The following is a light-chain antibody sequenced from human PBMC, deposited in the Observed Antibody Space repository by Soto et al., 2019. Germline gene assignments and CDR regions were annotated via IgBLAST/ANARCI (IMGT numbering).Light chain of an antibody. CDR2: EVT. Sequence: QSVLTQPASVFGCPGQSITISCTGTSSDVGGYNFVSWYQQLPGKAPKLMIYEVTSRPSGVSNRFSGSKSGNTASLTISGLQPEDEAEYYCSSYTASSTVVFGTGTKVTAL. CDR3: SSYTASSTVV. CDR1: SSDVGGYNF. V-gene: IGLV2-14*03. J-gene: IGLJ1*01.